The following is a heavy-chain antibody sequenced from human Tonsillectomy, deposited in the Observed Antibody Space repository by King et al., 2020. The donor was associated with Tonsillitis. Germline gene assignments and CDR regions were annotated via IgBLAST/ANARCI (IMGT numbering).Heavy chain of an antibody. D-gene: IGHD3-3*01. CDR2: ISGSGGST. J-gene: IGHJ6*02. V-gene: IGHV3-23*04. CDR1: GYTFSSYA. CDR3: AKDRDFWSPHGMDV. Sequence: EWQLVQSGGGLIQPGGSLRLSCAASGYTFSSYAMNWVRQAPGKGLQWVSGISGSGGSTYYADSVEGRFATSRDNSKNTLYLQMNSLRAEDTAVYYCAKDRDFWSPHGMDVWGQGTTVTVSS.